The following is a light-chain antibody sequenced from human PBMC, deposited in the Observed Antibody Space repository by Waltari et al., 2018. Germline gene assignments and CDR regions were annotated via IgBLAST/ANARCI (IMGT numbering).Light chain of an antibody. CDR3: QSYDSSLSGYV. CDR2: GNS. V-gene: IGLV1-40*01. J-gene: IGLJ1*01. Sequence: QSVLTQPPSVSGAPGQRVTISCTGRSSNIGAGYDLHWYQQLPGTAPKLLIYGNSNRPSGVPDRFSGSKSGTSASLAITGLQAEDEADYYCQSYDSSLSGYVFGTGTKVTVL. CDR1: SSNIGAGYD.